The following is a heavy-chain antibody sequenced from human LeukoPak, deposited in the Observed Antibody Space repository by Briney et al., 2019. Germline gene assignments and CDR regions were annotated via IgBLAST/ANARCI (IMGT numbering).Heavy chain of an antibody. CDR1: GFTFSSYS. Sequence: GGSLRLSCAASGFTFSSYSMNWVRQAPGKGLEWVSAITGSGGNTYYADSVKGRFTISRDNSKNTVFLQMNSLRAEDTTVYYCAKWGDYDVLTGYYVSDYWGQGTLVTVSS. D-gene: IGHD3-9*01. CDR3: AKWGDYDVLTGYYVSDY. CDR2: ITGSGGNT. J-gene: IGHJ4*02. V-gene: IGHV3-23*01.